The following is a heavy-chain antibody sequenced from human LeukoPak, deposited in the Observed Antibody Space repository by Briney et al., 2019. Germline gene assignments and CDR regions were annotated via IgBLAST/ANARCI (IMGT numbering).Heavy chain of an antibody. CDR1: GFTFSSYA. Sequence: GGSLRLSCAASGFTFSSYAMHWVRQAPGKGLEWVAVLSYDGSNEYYADSVKGRFTLSRDNSKNTLYLQMKSLRAEDTAVYYCARDFVLGYFDWLLFLDYWGQGTLVTVSS. V-gene: IGHV3-30-3*01. CDR3: ARDFVLGYFDWLLFLDY. D-gene: IGHD3-9*01. J-gene: IGHJ4*02. CDR2: LSYDGSNE.